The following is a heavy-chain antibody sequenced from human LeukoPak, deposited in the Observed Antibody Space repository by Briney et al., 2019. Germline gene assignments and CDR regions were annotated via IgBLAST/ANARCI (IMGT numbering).Heavy chain of an antibody. Sequence: GGSLRLSCAASGFTFSSYAMSWVRQAPGKGLEWVSAISGSGGSTYYAGSVKGRFTISRDNSKNTLYLQMNSLRDEDTAVYYCARDSGFSGTQRGEYWGQGTLVTVSS. CDR2: ISGSGGST. D-gene: IGHD3/OR15-3a*01. J-gene: IGHJ4*02. V-gene: IGHV3-23*01. CDR3: ARDSGFSGTQRGEY. CDR1: GFTFSSYA.